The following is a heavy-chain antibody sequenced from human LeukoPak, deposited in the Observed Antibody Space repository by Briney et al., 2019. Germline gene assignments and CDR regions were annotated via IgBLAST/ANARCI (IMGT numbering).Heavy chain of an antibody. D-gene: IGHD3-9*01. J-gene: IGHJ5*02. Sequence: GGSLRLSCAASGFTFSSYAMSWVRQAPGKGLEWVSAISGSGGSTYYADSVKGRFTISRDNSKNTLYLQMNSLRAEDTAVYYCARQNYDILTGSANWFDPWGQGTLVTVSS. V-gene: IGHV3-23*01. CDR1: GFTFSSYA. CDR3: ARQNYDILTGSANWFDP. CDR2: ISGSGGST.